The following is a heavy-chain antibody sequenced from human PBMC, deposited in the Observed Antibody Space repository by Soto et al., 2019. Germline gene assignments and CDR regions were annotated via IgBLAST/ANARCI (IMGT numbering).Heavy chain of an antibody. CDR3: ASLQDPNYYDSSGYPYYYYGMDV. D-gene: IGHD3-22*01. CDR2: IYPGDSDT. CDR1: GYRFTSYW. Sequence: PGEPLKISCKGSGYRFTSYWIGWVGQMPGKRLEWMGIIYPGDSDTRYSPSFQGQVTISADKSISTAYLQWSSLKASDTAMYYCASLQDPNYYDSSGYPYYYYGMDVWGQGTTVTGSS. J-gene: IGHJ6*02. V-gene: IGHV5-51*01.